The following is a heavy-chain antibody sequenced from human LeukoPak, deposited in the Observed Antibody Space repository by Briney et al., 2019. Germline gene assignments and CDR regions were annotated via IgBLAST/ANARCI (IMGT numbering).Heavy chain of an antibody. CDR3: ARAQLSGYNYGYRDYYYYMDV. V-gene: IGHV3-23*01. CDR1: GLTFGNFV. D-gene: IGHD5-18*01. Sequence: GGSLRLSCEASGLTFGNFVMSWVRQAPGKGLGWFSLITGGASTTFYSDSVKGRLTISRDNSKNTLYLQMSSLRAEDTAIYYCARAQLSGYNYGYRDYYYYMDVWGKGTTVTVSS. J-gene: IGHJ6*03. CDR2: ITGGASTT.